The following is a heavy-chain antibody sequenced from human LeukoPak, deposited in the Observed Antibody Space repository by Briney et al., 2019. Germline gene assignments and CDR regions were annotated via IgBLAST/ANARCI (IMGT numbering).Heavy chain of an antibody. J-gene: IGHJ4*02. V-gene: IGHV1-69*13. CDR3: ARDLFAD. Sequence: EASVKVSCKVSGYTLTELSMHWVRQAPGQGLEWMGGIIPIFGTANYAQKFQGRVTITADESTSTAYMELSSLRSEDTAVYYCARDLFADWGQGTLVTVSS. CDR2: IIPIFGTA. CDR1: GYTLTELS.